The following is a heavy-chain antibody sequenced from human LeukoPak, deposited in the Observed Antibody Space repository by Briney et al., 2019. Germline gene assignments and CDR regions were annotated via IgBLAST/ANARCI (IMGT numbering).Heavy chain of an antibody. V-gene: IGHV4-39*07. CDR3: ARVATVVRGVIIARAATWFDP. CDR2: LYYTGST. J-gene: IGHJ5*02. CDR1: GGSISSSSYY. Sequence: PSETLSLTCTVSGGSISSSSYYWGWFRQPPGKGLEWIGSLYYTGSTYYNPSLKSRVTISVDTSKNQFSLKLSSVTAADTAVYYCARVATVVRGVIIARAATWFDPWGQGTLVTVSS. D-gene: IGHD3-10*01.